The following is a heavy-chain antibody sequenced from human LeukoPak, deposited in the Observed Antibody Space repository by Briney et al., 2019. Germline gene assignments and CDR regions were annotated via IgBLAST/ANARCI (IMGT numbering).Heavy chain of an antibody. J-gene: IGHJ4*02. CDR3: ARYFWSGYYGYFDY. V-gene: IGHV4-4*07. CDR2: IYTSGST. CDR1: GGSISSYY. D-gene: IGHD3-3*01. Sequence: KASETLSLTCTVSGGSISSYYWGWIRQPAGKGLEWIGRIYTSGSTNYNPSLKSRVTMSVDTSKNQFSLKLSSVTAADTAVYYCARYFWSGYYGYFDYWGQGTLVTVSS.